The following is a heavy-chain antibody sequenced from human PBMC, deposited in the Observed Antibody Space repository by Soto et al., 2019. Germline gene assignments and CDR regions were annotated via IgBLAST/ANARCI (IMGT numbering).Heavy chain of an antibody. V-gene: IGHV3-23*01. D-gene: IGHD3-9*01. CDR3: ARVVRYFDTPYGMDV. CDR2: IGGSGSNT. CDR1: GFTFSSYA. J-gene: IGHJ6*02. Sequence: GGSLRLSCAASGFTFSSYAMSWVRQAPGKGLEWVSGIGGSGSNTYYADSVKGRFTISRDNSKNTLFLQMNSLRAEDTAEYYCARVVRYFDTPYGMDVWGQGTTVTVSS.